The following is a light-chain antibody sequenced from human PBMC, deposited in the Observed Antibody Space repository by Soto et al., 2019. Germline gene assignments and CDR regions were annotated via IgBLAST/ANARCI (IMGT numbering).Light chain of an antibody. Sequence: QSVLTQPASVSGSPGQSITISCTGTSSDVGGYNYVSWYQQHPGKAPKLMIYDVSNRPSGVSNRFSGSKSGNTASLTIFGLQAEDEADYYCSSYTSSSILFGGGTKLTVL. CDR2: DVS. J-gene: IGLJ2*01. V-gene: IGLV2-14*01. CDR3: SSYTSSSIL. CDR1: SSDVGGYNY.